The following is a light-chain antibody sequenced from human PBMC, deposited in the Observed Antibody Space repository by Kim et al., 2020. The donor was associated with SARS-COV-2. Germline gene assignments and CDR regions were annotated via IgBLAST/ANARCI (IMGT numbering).Light chain of an antibody. CDR1: STVIGNNY. CDR2: DND. Sequence: GQKVTTSCSGSSTVIGNNYVSWYQQLPETAPKPLIYDNDRRPSGIPDRFSGSKSGTSATLGITGLQTGDEADYYCGAWDTSLSAVVFGGGTQLTVL. J-gene: IGLJ2*01. CDR3: GAWDTSLSAVV. V-gene: IGLV1-51*01.